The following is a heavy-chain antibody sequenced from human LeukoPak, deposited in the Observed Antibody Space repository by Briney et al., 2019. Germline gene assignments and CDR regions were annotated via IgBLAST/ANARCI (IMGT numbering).Heavy chain of an antibody. CDR3: AILSGYDNHDY. Sequence: ASVKVSCKSSGYTFTGYYMHWVRQAPGQGLEWMGWINPNSGGTNYAQKFQGRVTITRDTYISTAYMELSRPRSDDTAVYYCAILSGYDNHDYWGQGTLVTVSS. J-gene: IGHJ4*02. V-gene: IGHV1-2*02. CDR1: GYTFTGYY. D-gene: IGHD5-12*01. CDR2: INPNSGGT.